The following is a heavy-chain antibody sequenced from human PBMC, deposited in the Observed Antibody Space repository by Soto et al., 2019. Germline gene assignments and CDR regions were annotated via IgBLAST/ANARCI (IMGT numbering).Heavy chain of an antibody. CDR1: GFTFSSYG. V-gene: IGHV3-30*03. J-gene: IGHJ4*02. CDR2: ISYDGSNK. CDR3: GSHDY. Sequence: QVQLVESGGGVVQPGRSLRLSCAASGFTFSSYGMHWVRQAPGKGLEWVAVISYDGSNKYYADSVKGRFTISRDNSKNSLYLQMNSLRAEDTAVYYCGSHDYLGQGTLVTVSS.